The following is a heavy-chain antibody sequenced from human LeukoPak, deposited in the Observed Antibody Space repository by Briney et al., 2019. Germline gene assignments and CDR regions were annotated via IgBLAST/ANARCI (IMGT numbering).Heavy chain of an antibody. CDR2: IRNDGSNK. D-gene: IGHD5-12*01. CDR1: GFTFSSYG. J-gene: IGHJ4*02. CDR3: AKQSVATGDFDY. V-gene: IGHV3-30*02. Sequence: PGGSLRLSCAASGFTFSSYGMHWVRQAPGKGLEWVAFIRNDGSNKYYADSVKGRFTISRDNSKNTLYLQMNSLRAEDTAVYYCAKQSVATGDFDYWGQGTLVTVSS.